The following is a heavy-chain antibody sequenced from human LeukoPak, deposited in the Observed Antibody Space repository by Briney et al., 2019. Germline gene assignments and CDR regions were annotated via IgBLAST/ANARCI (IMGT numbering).Heavy chain of an antibody. CDR2: ISGSGDST. D-gene: IGHD3-10*01. J-gene: IGHJ4*02. V-gene: IGHV3-23*01. Sequence: PGESLKISCAASGFTFSTYAMSWVRQAPGKGLECLSYISGSGDSTYYADSVKGRFTISRDNSKNTLYLQMNSLRAEDTALYYCAKRVGSYYFDSWGQGTLVTVSS. CDR1: GFTFSTYA. CDR3: AKRVGSYYFDS.